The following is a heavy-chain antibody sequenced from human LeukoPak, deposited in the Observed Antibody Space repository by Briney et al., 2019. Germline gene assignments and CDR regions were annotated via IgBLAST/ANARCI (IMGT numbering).Heavy chain of an antibody. CDR2: IYHSGST. V-gene: IGHV4-30-2*01. D-gene: IGHD3-10*01. J-gene: IGHJ5*02. CDR1: GGSISSGGHS. Sequence: SETLSLTCAVSGGSISSGGHSWSWIRQPPGKGLEWIGYIYHSGSTYYNPSLKNRVTISLDRSKNQFSLKLSSVTAADTAVYYCAREPSRESLQTWGQGTLVTVSS. CDR3: AREPSRESLQT.